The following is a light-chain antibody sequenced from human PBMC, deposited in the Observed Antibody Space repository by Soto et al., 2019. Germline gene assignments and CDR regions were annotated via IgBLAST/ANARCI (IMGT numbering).Light chain of an antibody. CDR1: QSISTW. CDR3: QQYNGYTHT. CDR2: KAS. V-gene: IGKV1-5*03. Sequence: DIQMTQSPSTLSASVGDRVTITCRASQSISTWLAWYQQKPGKAPKLLIYKASSLRNGVPSRFSGSGSGTECTLTIYSLQPDDFASYYCQQYNGYTHTFGQGTKLEIK. J-gene: IGKJ2*01.